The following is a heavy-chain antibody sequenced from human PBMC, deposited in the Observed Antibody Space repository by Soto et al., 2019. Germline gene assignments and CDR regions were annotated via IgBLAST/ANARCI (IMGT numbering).Heavy chain of an antibody. V-gene: IGHV3-23*01. CDR1: GFTFSSYA. D-gene: IGHD2-15*01. CDR3: AKVQTGYCSGGNCYLAGPNDY. Sequence: HPGGSLRLSCAASGFTFSSYAMSWVRQAPGKGLEWVSAISGSGGSTYYADSVKGRFTISRDNSKNSLYLQMNSLRAEDTAVYYCAKVQTGYCSGGNCYLAGPNDYWGQGTLVTVSS. J-gene: IGHJ4*02. CDR2: ISGSGGST.